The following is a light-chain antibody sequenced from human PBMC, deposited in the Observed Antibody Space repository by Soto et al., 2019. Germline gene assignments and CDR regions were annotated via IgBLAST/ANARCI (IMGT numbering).Light chain of an antibody. CDR2: AAS. CDR1: QRVSARY. V-gene: IGKV3-20*01. Sequence: IMLTQSPGTVSLSPGDRATLSCRASQRVSARYLAWYHPKPGQAPRLLIYAASNRATGIPDRFSGSGSGTDFTLTISRLEPEDFAVYYCQQYGSSGTFGQGTKVDI. J-gene: IGKJ1*01. CDR3: QQYGSSGT.